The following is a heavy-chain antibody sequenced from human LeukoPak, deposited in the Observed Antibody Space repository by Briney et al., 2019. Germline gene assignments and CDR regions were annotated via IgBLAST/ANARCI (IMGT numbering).Heavy chain of an antibody. CDR2: ISSSGRTI. V-gene: IGHV3-11*01. CDR1: GLTFSDYY. Sequence: GGSRRLSFAASGLTFSDYYMGWIRQAPGKGLDWVSYISSSGRTIYYADSVKGRFTISRDNAKNSLYLQMNSLRAEDTAVYYCARALREVRGVMDYWGQGTLVTVSS. J-gene: IGHJ4*02. D-gene: IGHD3-10*01. CDR3: ARALREVRGVMDY.